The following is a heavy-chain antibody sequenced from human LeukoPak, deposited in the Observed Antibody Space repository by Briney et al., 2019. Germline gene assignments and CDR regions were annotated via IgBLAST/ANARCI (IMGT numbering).Heavy chain of an antibody. J-gene: IGHJ5*02. CDR2: IYTSGST. CDR3: ARVEDYYGSGSYLSPNNWFDP. V-gene: IGHV4-61*02. CDR1: GDSISTGDYH. Sequence: SETLSLTCTVSGDSISTGDYHWSWIRQSAGKGLEWIGRIYTSGSTNYNPSLKSRVTVSVDTSKNQFSLKLSSVTAADTAVYYCARVEDYYGSGSYLSPNNWFDPWGQGTLVTVSS. D-gene: IGHD3-10*01.